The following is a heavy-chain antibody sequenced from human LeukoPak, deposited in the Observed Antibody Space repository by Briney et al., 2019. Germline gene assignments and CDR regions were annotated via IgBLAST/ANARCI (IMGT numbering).Heavy chain of an antibody. CDR2: ISGSGSSI. J-gene: IGHJ4*02. V-gene: IGHV3-11*04. D-gene: IGHD2/OR15-2a*01. Sequence: GGSLRLSCAVSGFTFTDYYMSWIRQAPGKGLEWVSYISGSGSSIYYVDSVKGRFTISRDNAKNSLYLQMNSLRAEDTAVYYCASTASIHDYFDYWGQGTRVTVSS. CDR3: ASTASIHDYFDY. CDR1: GFTFTDYY.